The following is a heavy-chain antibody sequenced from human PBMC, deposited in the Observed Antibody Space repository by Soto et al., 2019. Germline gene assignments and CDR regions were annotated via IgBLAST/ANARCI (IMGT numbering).Heavy chain of an antibody. CDR3: AIESSGNLVRGVAY. V-gene: IGHV4-34*01. Sequence: SETLSLTCAVYGGSFSGYYWSWIRQPPGKGLEWIGEINHSGSTNYNPSLKSRVTISVDTSKNQFSLKLSSVTAADTAVYYCAIESSGNLVRGVAYPGQGTPVPGSS. D-gene: IGHD3-10*01. CDR2: INHSGST. J-gene: IGHJ4*01. CDR1: GGSFSGYY.